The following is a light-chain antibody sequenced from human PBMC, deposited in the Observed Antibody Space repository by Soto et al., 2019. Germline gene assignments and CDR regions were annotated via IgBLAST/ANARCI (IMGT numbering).Light chain of an antibody. V-gene: IGLV8-61*01. CDR2: STN. CDR1: SGSVSASYY. CDR3: VLHLGSGISM. Sequence: QTVVTQEPSFSVSPGGTVTLTCGLSSGSVSASYYPSWYQQTPGQAPRTLIYSTNTRSPGVPDRFSGSILGNKAALTITGAQADDECDYYCVLHLGSGISMFGGGTKLTVL. J-gene: IGLJ3*02.